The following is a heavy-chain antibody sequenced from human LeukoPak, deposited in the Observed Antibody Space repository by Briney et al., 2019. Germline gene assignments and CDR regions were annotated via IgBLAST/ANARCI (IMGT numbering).Heavy chain of an antibody. J-gene: IGHJ4*02. CDR1: GDSISSYY. D-gene: IGHD3-22*01. V-gene: IGHV4-59*01. CDR3: ARLSSDNYGYFDY. Sequence: SETLSLTCTVSGDSISSYYWSWIRQPPGKGLDYIGYIYYSGGSNYNPSLKSRVTILVDTSRNQFSLKLSFVTAADTAVYYCARLSSDNYGYFDYWGQGALVTVSS. CDR2: IYYSGGS.